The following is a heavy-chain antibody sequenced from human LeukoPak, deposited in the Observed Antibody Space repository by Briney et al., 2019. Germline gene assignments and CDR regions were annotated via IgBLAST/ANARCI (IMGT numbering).Heavy chain of an antibody. V-gene: IGHV1-18*01. CDR3: ARDGYNWNYRPFDY. J-gene: IGHJ4*02. Sequence: GASVKVSCKASGYTFTSYGISWVRQAPGQGPEWMGWVSAYNGNTNYAQKLQGRVTMTTDTSTSTAYMELRSLRSDDTAVYYCARDGYNWNYRPFDYWGQGTLVTVSS. CDR1: GYTFTSYG. D-gene: IGHD1-7*01. CDR2: VSAYNGNT.